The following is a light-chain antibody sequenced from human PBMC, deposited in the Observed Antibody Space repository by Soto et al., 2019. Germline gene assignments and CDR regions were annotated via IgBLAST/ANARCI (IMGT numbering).Light chain of an antibody. Sequence: DSQMTQYPSTLSASIGDKVTITCRAGQSISSWLAWYQQKPVKAPNLLISKASTLQSVVPPRFSGSGSGTEFALTISSLQPDDFATYYCQQYESYPMTFGGGTKVDIK. J-gene: IGKJ4*01. CDR2: KAS. CDR1: QSISSW. CDR3: QQYESYPMT. V-gene: IGKV1-5*03.